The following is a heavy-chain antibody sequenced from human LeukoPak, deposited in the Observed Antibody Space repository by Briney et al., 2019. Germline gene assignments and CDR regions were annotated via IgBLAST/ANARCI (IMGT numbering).Heavy chain of an antibody. V-gene: IGHV1-24*01. J-gene: IGHJ4*02. CDR3: ATHHPLPLRYFDWLLFGPTYYFDY. CDR1: GYTLTELS. Sequence: ASVTVSCKVSGYTLTELSMHWVRQAPGKGLEWMGGFDPEDGETIYAQKFQGRVTMTEDTSTDTAYMELSSLRSEDTAMYYCATHHPLPLRYFDWLLFGPTYYFDYWGQGTLVTVSS. CDR2: FDPEDGET. D-gene: IGHD3-9*01.